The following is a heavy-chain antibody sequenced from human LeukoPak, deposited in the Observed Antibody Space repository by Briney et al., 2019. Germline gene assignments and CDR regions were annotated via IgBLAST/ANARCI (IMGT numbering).Heavy chain of an antibody. V-gene: IGHV1-2*02. CDR1: GYTFTGYY. J-gene: IGHJ4*02. CDR2: INHNSGGT. CDR3: ARAMVRGVIVDDY. Sequence: ASVKVSCKASGYTFTGYYMHWVRQAPGQGLEWMGWINHNSGGTNYAQKFQGRVTMTRDTSISTAYMELSRLRSDDTAVYYCARAMVRGVIVDDYWGQGTLVTVSS. D-gene: IGHD3-10*01.